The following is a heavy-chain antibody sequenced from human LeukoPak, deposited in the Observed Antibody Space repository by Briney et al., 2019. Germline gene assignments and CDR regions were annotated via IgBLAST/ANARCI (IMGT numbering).Heavy chain of an antibody. CDR2: INPNSGGT. CDR3: ARAIFGIRGGSPIPSTLDY. V-gene: IGHV1-2*02. CDR1: GYTLTDYY. D-gene: IGHD5/OR15-5a*01. Sequence: ASVKVSCKPSGYTLTDYYMHWVRQAPGQGLEWMGWINPNSGGTNFAQKFQGRVTMTRDTSINTAYMDLSSLTSDDTAVYYCARAIFGIRGGSPIPSTLDYWGQGTLVTVSS. J-gene: IGHJ4*02.